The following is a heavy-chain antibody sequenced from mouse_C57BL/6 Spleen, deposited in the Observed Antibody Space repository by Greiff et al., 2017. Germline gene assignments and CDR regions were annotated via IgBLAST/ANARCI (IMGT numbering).Heavy chain of an antibody. V-gene: IGHV1-66*01. CDR1: GYSFTSYY. CDR3: ARELFAY. CDR2: IYPGSGNT. Sequence: QVHVKQSGPELVKPGASVKISCKASGYSFTSYYIHWVKQRPGQGLEWIGWIYPGSGNTKYNEKFKGKATLTADTSSSTAYMQLSSLTSEDSAVYYCARELFAYWGQGTLVTVSA. J-gene: IGHJ3*01.